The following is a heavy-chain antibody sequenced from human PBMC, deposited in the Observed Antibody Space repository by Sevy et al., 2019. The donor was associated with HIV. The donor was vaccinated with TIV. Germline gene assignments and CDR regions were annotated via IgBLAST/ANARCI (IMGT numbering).Heavy chain of an antibody. V-gene: IGHV3-30*02. Sequence: GGSLRLSCATSGFTFNSHGMHWVRQAPGKGLEWVSFIQYEGGNKNYADSVKGRFTISRDNSKNTLYLQLSSLGTEDTALYYCVKDPLISLGADLFDYWGQGTLVTVSS. CDR1: GFTFNSHG. J-gene: IGHJ4*02. D-gene: IGHD7-27*01. CDR2: IQYEGGNK. CDR3: VKDPLISLGADLFDY.